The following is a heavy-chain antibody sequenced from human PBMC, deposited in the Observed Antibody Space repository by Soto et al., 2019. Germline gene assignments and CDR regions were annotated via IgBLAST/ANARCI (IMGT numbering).Heavy chain of an antibody. Sequence: EVQLLESGGGLVQPGGSLRLSCAASGFTFSSYAMSWVRQAPGKGLEWVSAISGSGGSTYYPDSVKGRFTIPRDNSKNPLYLQMNSLRAEDTAVYYCAKDSPAYGDYVDWGQGTLVTVSS. CDR2: ISGSGGST. V-gene: IGHV3-23*01. CDR3: AKDSPAYGDYVD. J-gene: IGHJ4*02. CDR1: GFTFSSYA. D-gene: IGHD4-17*01.